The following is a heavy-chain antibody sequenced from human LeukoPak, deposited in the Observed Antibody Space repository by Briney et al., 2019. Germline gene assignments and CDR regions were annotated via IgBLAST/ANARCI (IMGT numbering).Heavy chain of an antibody. D-gene: IGHD6-13*01. CDR3: AREVRSWYYFDY. Sequence: GGSLRLSCAVSGFTVSGNYMSWVRQAPGKGLEWVSIIYTAGNTYYADSVTGRFTISRDNSKNTLYLQMNSLRAEDTAVYYCAREVRSWYYFDYWGQGTLVTVSS. J-gene: IGHJ4*02. CDR2: IYTAGNT. V-gene: IGHV3-66*01. CDR1: GFTVSGNY.